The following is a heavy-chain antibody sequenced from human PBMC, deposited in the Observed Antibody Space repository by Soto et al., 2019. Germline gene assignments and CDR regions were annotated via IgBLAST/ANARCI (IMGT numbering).Heavy chain of an antibody. D-gene: IGHD2-15*01. V-gene: IGHV3-21*02. CDR1: GFTFASYH. Sequence: EVQLVESGGGLVMPGGSLRLSCAASGFTFASYHMSWVRQAPGKGLDWVSSINPSSSHIYYSDSVRGRFTISRDDSKNSLHLDMYSLRTEDVAIYYCVRGYCGGGGCYLRRDAFDVWGQGTAVTVSS. J-gene: IGHJ3*01. CDR2: INPSSSHI. CDR3: VRGYCGGGGCYLRRDAFDV.